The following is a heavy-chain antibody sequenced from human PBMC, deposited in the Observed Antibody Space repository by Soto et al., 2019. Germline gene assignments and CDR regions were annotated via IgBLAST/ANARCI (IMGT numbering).Heavy chain of an antibody. CDR3: ARGDYYDSSGSYLPFDY. Sequence: GGSLRLSCAASGFTFSSHWMSWVRQAPGKGLEWVANIKPDGSEKWYVDSVKGRFTISRDNAKNSLYLQMNSLRAEDTAVYYCARGDYYDSSGSYLPFDYWGQGTLVTVSS. CDR1: GFTFSSHW. J-gene: IGHJ4*02. CDR2: IKPDGSEK. V-gene: IGHV3-7*04. D-gene: IGHD3-22*01.